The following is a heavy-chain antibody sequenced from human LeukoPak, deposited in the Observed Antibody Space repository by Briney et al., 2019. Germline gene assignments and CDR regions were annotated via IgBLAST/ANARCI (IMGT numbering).Heavy chain of an antibody. CDR2: ISAYNGNT. V-gene: IGHV1-18*01. CDR1: GYTFTSYG. J-gene: IGHJ6*02. D-gene: IGHD2-2*02. CDR3: ARDRIVVVPAATPDYYYGMDV. Sequence: GASVKVSCKASGYTFTSYGISWVRQAPGQGLEWMGWISAYNGNTNYAQKLQGRVTMTTDTSTSTAYMELRSPRSDDTAVYYCARDRIVVVPAATPDYYYGMDVWGQGTTVTVSS.